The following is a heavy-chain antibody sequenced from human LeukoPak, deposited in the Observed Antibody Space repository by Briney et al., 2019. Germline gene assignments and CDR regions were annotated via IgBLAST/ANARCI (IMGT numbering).Heavy chain of an antibody. CDR2: ISPHNGDT. D-gene: IGHD3-16*01. J-gene: IGHJ4*02. Sequence: ASVKVSCKSSGYTFINYGISWVRQAPGQGLEWMGWISPHNGDTNYAQKFQGRVTMTTDTSTSTAYMELRSLRSDDTAVFYCARERGGIGFKGDYWGQGTLVTVSS. CDR1: GYTFINYG. V-gene: IGHV1-18*01. CDR3: ARERGGIGFKGDY.